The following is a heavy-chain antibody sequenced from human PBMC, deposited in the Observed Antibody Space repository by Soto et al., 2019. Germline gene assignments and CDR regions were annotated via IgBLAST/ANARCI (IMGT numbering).Heavy chain of an antibody. D-gene: IGHD3-9*01. Sequence: PGGSLRLSCAASGFTFSSYAMSWVRQAPGKGLEWVSAISGSGGSTYYADSAKGRFTISRDNSKNTLYLQMNSLRAEDTAVYYCARRPTILTGYYHFDYWGQGTLVTVSS. J-gene: IGHJ4*02. CDR1: GFTFSSYA. V-gene: IGHV3-23*01. CDR3: ARRPTILTGYYHFDY. CDR2: ISGSGGST.